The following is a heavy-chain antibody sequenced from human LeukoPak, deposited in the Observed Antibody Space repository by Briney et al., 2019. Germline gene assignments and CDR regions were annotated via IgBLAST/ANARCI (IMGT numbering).Heavy chain of an antibody. Sequence: IPSETLSLTCTVSGGSISSYYWSWIRQPPGKGLEWIGSIYYSGSTYYNPSLKSRVTISVDTSKNQFSLKLSSVTAADTAVYYCARHSGDSSHPNRYFDYWGQGTLVTVSS. J-gene: IGHJ4*02. CDR2: IYYSGST. CDR3: ARHSGDSSHPNRYFDY. D-gene: IGHD6-13*01. CDR1: GGSISSYY. V-gene: IGHV4-59*05.